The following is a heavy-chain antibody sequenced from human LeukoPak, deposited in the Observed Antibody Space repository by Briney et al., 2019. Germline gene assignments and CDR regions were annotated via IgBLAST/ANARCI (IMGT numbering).Heavy chain of an antibody. CDR1: GGSISSYY. V-gene: IGHV4-4*07. J-gene: IGHJ5*02. CDR2: IYTSGST. Sequence: SETLSLTCTVSGGSISSYYWSWIRQPAGKGLEWIGRIYTSGSTNYNPSLKSRVTMSVDTSKNQFSLKLSSVTAADTAVYYCARVGYCSSTSCYPLWFDPWGQGTLVTVSS. D-gene: IGHD2-2*01. CDR3: ARVGYCSSTSCYPLWFDP.